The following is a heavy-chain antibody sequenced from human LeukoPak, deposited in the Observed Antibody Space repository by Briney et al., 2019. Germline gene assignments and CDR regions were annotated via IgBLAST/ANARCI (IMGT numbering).Heavy chain of an antibody. CDR1: GGSFSGYY. D-gene: IGHD3-9*01. V-gene: IGHV4-34*01. CDR3: ARGKAAGGYYDILTGYQGYKGHFDY. J-gene: IGHJ4*02. CDR2: INHGGST. Sequence: SETLSLTCAVYGGSFSGYYWSWIRQPPGKGLEWIGEINHGGSTNYNPSLKSRVTISVDTSKNQFSLKLSSVTAADTAVYYCARGKAAGGYYDILTGYQGYKGHFDYWGQGTLVTVSS.